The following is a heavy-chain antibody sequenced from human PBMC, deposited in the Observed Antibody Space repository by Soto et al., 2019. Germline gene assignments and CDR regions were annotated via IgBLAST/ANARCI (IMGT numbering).Heavy chain of an antibody. V-gene: IGHV1-8*01. J-gene: IGHJ4*02. D-gene: IGHD1-26*01. CDR2: INPNGGNT. Sequence: GASVKVSCKASGYTFTSYVINWVRQATGQGLEWMGIINPNGGNTSYAQKFQGRVTMTRNTSTSTAYMELSSLRSEDTAVYYCARASGSYYEGYFDYWGQGTLVTVSS. CDR1: GYTFTSYV. CDR3: ARASGSYYEGYFDY.